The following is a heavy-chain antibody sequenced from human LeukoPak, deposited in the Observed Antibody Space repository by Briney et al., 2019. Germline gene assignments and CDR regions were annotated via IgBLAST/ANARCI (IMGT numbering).Heavy chain of an antibody. CDR2: IYTSGST. V-gene: IGHV4-4*07. CDR3: AKDDVPPRHIVVVPAAMGY. J-gene: IGHJ4*02. CDR1: GGSISSYY. D-gene: IGHD2-2*01. Sequence: SETLSLTCTVSGGSISSYYWSWIRQPAGKGLEWIGRIYTSGSTNYNPSLKSRVTMSVDTSKNQFSLKLSSVTAADTAVYYCAKDDVPPRHIVVVPAAMGYWGQGTLVTVSS.